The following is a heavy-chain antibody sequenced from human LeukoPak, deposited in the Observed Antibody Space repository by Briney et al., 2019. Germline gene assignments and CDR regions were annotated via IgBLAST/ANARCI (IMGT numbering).Heavy chain of an antibody. V-gene: IGHV1-69*04. CDR2: IIPILGIA. J-gene: IGHJ5*02. Sequence: ASVKVSCKASGGTFSSYAISWVRQAPGQGLEWMGTIIPILGIANYAQKFQGRVTITADKSTSTAYMELSSLRSEDTAVYYCAREEGRDGYNYWFDPWGQGTLVTVSS. CDR1: GGTFSSYA. D-gene: IGHD5-24*01. CDR3: AREEGRDGYNYWFDP.